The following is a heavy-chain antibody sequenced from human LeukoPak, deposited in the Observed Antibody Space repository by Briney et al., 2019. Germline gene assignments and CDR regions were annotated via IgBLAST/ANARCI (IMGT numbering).Heavy chain of an antibody. CDR1: GGSISSYY. CDR3: ARDYPYYYDFWSGTPSSAFDI. Sequence: PSETLSLTCTVSGGSISSYYWSWIRQPPGKGLEWIGYIYYSGSTNYNPSLKSRVTISVDTSKNQFSLKLSSVTAADTAVYYCARDYPYYYDFWSGTPSSAFDIRGQGTMVTVSS. V-gene: IGHV4-59*01. D-gene: IGHD3-3*01. CDR2: IYYSGST. J-gene: IGHJ3*02.